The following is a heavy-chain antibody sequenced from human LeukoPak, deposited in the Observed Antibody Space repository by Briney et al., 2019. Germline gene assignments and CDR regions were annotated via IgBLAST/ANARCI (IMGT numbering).Heavy chain of an antibody. V-gene: IGHV4-39*07. J-gene: IGHJ3*02. CDR1: GGSISSSSYY. CDR2: IYYSGST. Sequence: SETLSLTCTVSGGSISSSSYYWGWIRQPPGKGLEWIGSIYYSGSTYYHPSLKSRVTISVSTSKNQFSLKLSSVSAADTAVYYCASDQSDSSGYYYSPDAFDIWGQGTMVTVSS. D-gene: IGHD3-22*01. CDR3: ASDQSDSSGYYYSPDAFDI.